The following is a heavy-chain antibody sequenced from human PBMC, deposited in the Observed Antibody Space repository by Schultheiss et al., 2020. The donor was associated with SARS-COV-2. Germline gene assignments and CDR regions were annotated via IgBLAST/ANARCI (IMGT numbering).Heavy chain of an antibody. CDR1: GGSVSSGSYY. V-gene: IGHV4-61*01. CDR3: ARKWGGSYSSSWYGSSRGMDV. CDR2: IYYSGST. D-gene: IGHD6-13*01. Sequence: SQTLSLTCTVSGGSVSSGSYYWSWIRQPPGKGLEWIGYIYYSGSTYYNPSLKSRVTISVDTSKNQFSLKLSSVTAADTAVYHCARKWGGSYSSSWYGSSRGMDVWGQGTTVTVSS. J-gene: IGHJ6*02.